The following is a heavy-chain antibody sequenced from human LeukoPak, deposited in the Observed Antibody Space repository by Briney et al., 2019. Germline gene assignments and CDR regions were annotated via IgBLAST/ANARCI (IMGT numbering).Heavy chain of an antibody. V-gene: IGHV4-59*11. CDR1: DDSFSSHY. Sequence: SETLSLTCAVSDDSFSSHYWTWIRQPPGKGLEWIGYISYIGSTNYNPSLKSRVTISIDTSKNQFSLKLSSVTAADTAVYYCARDLVTGTKGFDIWGQGTMVSVPS. CDR2: ISYIGST. J-gene: IGHJ3*02. D-gene: IGHD4-17*01. CDR3: ARDLVTGTKGFDI.